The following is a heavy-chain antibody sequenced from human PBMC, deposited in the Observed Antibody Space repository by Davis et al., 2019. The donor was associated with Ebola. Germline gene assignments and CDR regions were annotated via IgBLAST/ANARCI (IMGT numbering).Heavy chain of an antibody. V-gene: IGHV4-4*02. Sequence: SETLSLTCAVSGGSISSSNWWSWVRQPPGKGLEWIGEINHSGSTNYNPSLKSRVTISVDTSKNQFSLKLSSVTAADTAVYYCARSRGYSGYALDYWGQGTLVTVSS. J-gene: IGHJ4*02. CDR3: ARSRGYSGYALDY. CDR1: GGSISSSNW. D-gene: IGHD5-12*01. CDR2: INHSGST.